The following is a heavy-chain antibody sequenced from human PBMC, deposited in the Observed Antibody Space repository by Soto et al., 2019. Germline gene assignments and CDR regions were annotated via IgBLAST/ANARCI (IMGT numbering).Heavy chain of an antibody. V-gene: IGHV4-59*01. CDR3: ARGFYDTGGYSSPFDI. Sequence: SEILSLTCSVSGDTIPSDCWNWIRQPPGKRLEWIGYMYYTGSTRYNPSLGSRVTFSVDASKNQFSLNLSSVTAADTAVYYCARGFYDTGGYSSPFDIWGQGILVTVSS. CDR1: GDTIPSDC. J-gene: IGHJ5*02. D-gene: IGHD3-22*01. CDR2: MYYTGST.